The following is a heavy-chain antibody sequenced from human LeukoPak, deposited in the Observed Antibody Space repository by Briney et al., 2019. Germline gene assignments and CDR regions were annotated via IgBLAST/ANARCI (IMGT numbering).Heavy chain of an antibody. J-gene: IGHJ4*02. CDR2: ISSSSSYI. Sequence: GGPLRLSCAASGFTFSSYSMNWVRQAPGKGLEWVSSISSSSSYIYYADSVKGRFTISRDNAKNSLYLQMNSLRAEDTAVYYCAKSGYSGYELDYWGQGTLVTVSS. D-gene: IGHD5-12*01. V-gene: IGHV3-21*01. CDR3: AKSGYSGYELDY. CDR1: GFTFSSYS.